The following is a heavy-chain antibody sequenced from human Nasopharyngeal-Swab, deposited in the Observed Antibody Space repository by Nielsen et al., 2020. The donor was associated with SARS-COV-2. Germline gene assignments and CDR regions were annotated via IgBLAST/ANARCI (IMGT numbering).Heavy chain of an antibody. J-gene: IGHJ6*03. V-gene: IGHV3-48*02. CDR2: ISSSSSTI. CDR3: AGELRRVVPAALGFRYYYYYYMDV. Sequence: GGSLRLSCAASGFTFSSYSMNWVRQAPGKGLEWVSYISSSSSTIYYADSVKGRFTISRDNAKNSLYLQMNSLRDEDTAVYYCAGELRRVVPAALGFRYYYYYYMDVWGKGTTVTVSS. CDR1: GFTFSSYS. D-gene: IGHD2-2*01.